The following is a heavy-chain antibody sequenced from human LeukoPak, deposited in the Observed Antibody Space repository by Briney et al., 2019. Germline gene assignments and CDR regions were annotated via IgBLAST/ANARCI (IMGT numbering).Heavy chain of an antibody. CDR1: GGTFSSYA. CDR3: ARDYYGSSGYSD. Sequence: GASVKVSCKASGGTFSSYAISWVRQAPGQGLEWMGRSIPIFGTANYAQKFQGRVTITTDESTSTAYMVLSSLRYEDTAVYYFARDYYGSSGYSDWGQGTLVTVSS. D-gene: IGHD3-22*01. J-gene: IGHJ4*02. CDR2: SIPIFGTA. V-gene: IGHV1-69*05.